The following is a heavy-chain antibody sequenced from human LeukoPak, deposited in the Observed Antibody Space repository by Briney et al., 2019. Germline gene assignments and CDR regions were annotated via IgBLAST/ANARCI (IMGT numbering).Heavy chain of an antibody. D-gene: IGHD6-19*01. V-gene: IGHV4-59*01. Sequence: PSETLSLTCTVSGGSISSYYWSWIRQPPGKGLEWIGYIYYSGSTNYNPSLKSRVTIPVDTSKNQFSLKLSSVTAADTAVYYCARDWAAVAGTAFDIWGQGTMVTVSS. CDR1: GGSISSYY. CDR2: IYYSGST. CDR3: ARDWAAVAGTAFDI. J-gene: IGHJ3*02.